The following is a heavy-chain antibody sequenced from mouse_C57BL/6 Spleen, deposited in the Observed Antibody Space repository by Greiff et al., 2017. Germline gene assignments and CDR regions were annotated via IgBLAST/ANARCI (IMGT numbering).Heavy chain of an antibody. CDR3: ARVPITTVVAPDWYFDV. V-gene: IGHV1-55*01. Sequence: QVQLQQPGAELVKPGASVKMSCKASGYTFTSYWITWVKQRPGQGLEWIGDIYPGSGSTNYNEKFKSKATLTVDTSSSTAYMQLSSLTSEDSAVYYCARVPITTVVAPDWYFDVWGTGTTVTVSS. D-gene: IGHD1-1*01. CDR2: IYPGSGST. J-gene: IGHJ1*03. CDR1: GYTFTSYW.